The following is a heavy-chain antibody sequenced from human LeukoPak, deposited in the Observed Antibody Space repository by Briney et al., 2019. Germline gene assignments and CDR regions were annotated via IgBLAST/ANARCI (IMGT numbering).Heavy chain of an antibody. J-gene: IGHJ3*02. CDR3: AREAQYYDFWEDAFDI. D-gene: IGHD3-3*01. V-gene: IGHV1-18*01. Sequence: ASVKVSCKASGYTFTSYGISWVRQAPGQGLEWMGWISAYNGNTNYAQKLQGRVTMTTDTSTSTAYMELRSLRSDGTAVYYCAREAQYYDFWEDAFDIWGQGTMVTVSS. CDR1: GYTFTSYG. CDR2: ISAYNGNT.